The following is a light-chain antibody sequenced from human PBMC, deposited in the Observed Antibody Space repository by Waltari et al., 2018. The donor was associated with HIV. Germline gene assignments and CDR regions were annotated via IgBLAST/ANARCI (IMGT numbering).Light chain of an antibody. J-gene: IGKJ4*01. Sequence: TQSPAILSLPAGRPATLSCRASQNIGNRLAWYKFKPGQPPLLLIFDASRRANAGPDRFSGSGYGTNFTLTLSNLRPWDSAMYYCQHRGHWPSFGGGTRVEI. CDR3: QHRGHWPS. CDR1: QNIGNR. V-gene: IGKV3D-20*02. CDR2: DAS.